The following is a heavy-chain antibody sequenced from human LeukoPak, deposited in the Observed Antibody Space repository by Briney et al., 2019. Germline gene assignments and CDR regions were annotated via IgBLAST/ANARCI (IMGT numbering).Heavy chain of an antibody. CDR2: INPSGGST. V-gene: IGHV1-46*01. J-gene: IGHJ4*02. CDR3: ARDVASSGYYWD. CDR1: GYTFTSCY. Sequence: GPVKVSCKASGYTFTSCYMHWVRQAPGQGPEWMGIINPSGGSTSYAQRFQGRVTMTRETSTSTVYMELSNLKSDDTAVYYCARDVASSGYYWDWGQGTLVTVSS. D-gene: IGHD3-22*01.